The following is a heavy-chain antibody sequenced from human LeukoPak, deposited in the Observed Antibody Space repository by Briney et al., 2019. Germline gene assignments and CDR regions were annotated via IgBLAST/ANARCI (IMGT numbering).Heavy chain of an antibody. CDR3: ARGPLYCSSTSCSYGVDY. CDR2: IYTSGSP. Sequence: SQTLSLTCTVSGGSISSGSYYWSWIRQPAGKGLEWIGRIYTSGSPNYNPSLKSRVTISVDTSKNQFSLKLSSVTAADTAVYYCARGPLYCSSTSCSYGVDYWGQGTLVTVSS. CDR1: GGSISSGSYY. J-gene: IGHJ4*02. V-gene: IGHV4-61*02. D-gene: IGHD2-2*01.